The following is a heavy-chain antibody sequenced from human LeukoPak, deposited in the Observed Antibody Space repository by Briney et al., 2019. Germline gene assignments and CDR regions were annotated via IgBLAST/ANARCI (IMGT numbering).Heavy chain of an antibody. D-gene: IGHD2-2*01. CDR1: GGSFSGYY. CDR3: ARVGYCSSTSCPEDYYGMDV. Sequence: SETLSLTCAVYGGSFSGYYWSWIRQPPGKGLEWIGEINHSGSTNYNPSLKSRVTISVDKSKNQFSLKLSSVTAADTAVYYCARVGYCSSTSCPEDYYGMDVWGQGTTVTVSS. V-gene: IGHV4-34*01. J-gene: IGHJ6*02. CDR2: INHSGST.